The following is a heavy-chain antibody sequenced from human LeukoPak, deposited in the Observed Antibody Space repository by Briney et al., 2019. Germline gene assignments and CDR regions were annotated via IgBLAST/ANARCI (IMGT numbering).Heavy chain of an antibody. J-gene: IGHJ4*02. Sequence: ASVKVSCKASGYTFTSYGISWVRQAPGQGLEWMGWISAYNGNTNYAQKLQGRVTMTTDTSTSTAYMELRSLRSDDTAVYYCARDGLDIVVVPAATPFDYWGQGTLVTVSS. D-gene: IGHD2-2*01. CDR2: ISAYNGNT. V-gene: IGHV1-18*01. CDR3: ARDGLDIVVVPAATPFDY. CDR1: GYTFTSYG.